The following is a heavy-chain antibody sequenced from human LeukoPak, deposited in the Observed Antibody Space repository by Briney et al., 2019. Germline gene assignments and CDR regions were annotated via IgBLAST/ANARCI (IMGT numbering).Heavy chain of an antibody. V-gene: IGHV1-46*01. CDR2: INLSGGST. Sequence: GGSLRLSCAASGFTFSSYAMHWVRQAPGQGLEWMGLINLSGGSTTYAQRFQGRVTLTRDTSTSTVYMELSSLRSEDTAVYYCARDYVDDIPMIKDYRGQGTLVTVSS. CDR3: ARDYVDDIPMIKDY. J-gene: IGHJ4*02. CDR1: GFTFSSYA. D-gene: IGHD2-8*01.